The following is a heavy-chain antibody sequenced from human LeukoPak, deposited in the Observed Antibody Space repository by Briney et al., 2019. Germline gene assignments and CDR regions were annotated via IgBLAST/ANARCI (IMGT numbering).Heavy chain of an antibody. D-gene: IGHD4-23*01. J-gene: IGHJ4*02. CDR3: ASRVTAHYYFDY. CDR2: ISSSSDYI. Sequence: PGGSLRLSCVASEFTFSSYSMNWVRQAPGKGLEWVSSISSSSDYIYYADSVKGRLTISRGNAENSLYLQMNSLRAEDTAVYYCASRVTAHYYFDYWGQGTLVTVSS. V-gene: IGHV3-21*01. CDR1: EFTFSSYS.